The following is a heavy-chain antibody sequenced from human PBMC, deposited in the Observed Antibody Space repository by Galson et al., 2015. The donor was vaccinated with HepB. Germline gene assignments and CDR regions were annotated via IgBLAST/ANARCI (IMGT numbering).Heavy chain of an antibody. CDR1: GDSISSSSYY. Sequence: SETLSLTCTVSGDSISSSSYYWGWIRRPPGKGLEWIGRIYYSGSTYYNPSLKSRVTISVDTSKNQFSLKLSSVTAADTAVYYCARRGASTDAFDIWGQGTMVIVSS. V-gene: IGHV4-39*01. J-gene: IGHJ3*02. CDR3: ARRGASTDAFDI. D-gene: IGHD2-2*01. CDR2: IYYSGST.